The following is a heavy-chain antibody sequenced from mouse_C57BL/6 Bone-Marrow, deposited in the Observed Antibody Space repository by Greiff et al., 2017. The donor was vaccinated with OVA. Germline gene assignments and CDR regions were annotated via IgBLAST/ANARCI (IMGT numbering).Heavy chain of an antibody. Sequence: VQLQQPGAELVKPGASVKLSCKASGYTFTSYWMHWVKQRPGQGLEWIGMIHPNSGSTNYNEKFKRKATLTVDKSSSTAYMQLSSLTSEDSAVYYCARKRFCYDYGGLSFDYWGQGTTLTVSS. V-gene: IGHV1-64*01. J-gene: IGHJ2*01. D-gene: IGHD2-4*01. CDR3: ARKRFCYDYGGLSFDY. CDR1: GYTFTSYW. CDR2: IHPNSGST.